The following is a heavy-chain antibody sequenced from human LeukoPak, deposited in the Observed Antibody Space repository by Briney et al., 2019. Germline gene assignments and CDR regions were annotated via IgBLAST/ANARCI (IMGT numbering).Heavy chain of an antibody. CDR1: GDSMSSRRYY. CDR3: ARDVVVTSSPDSFDI. D-gene: IGHD2-21*02. V-gene: IGHV4-39*02. Sequence: PSETLSLTCTVSGDSMSSRRYYWGWIRQPPGKGLEWIGSGSTYYNPSLKSRVTISVDTSKNQFSLKLSSVTAADTAVYYCARDVVVTSSPDSFDIWGRGTMVTVSS. CDR2: GST. J-gene: IGHJ3*02.